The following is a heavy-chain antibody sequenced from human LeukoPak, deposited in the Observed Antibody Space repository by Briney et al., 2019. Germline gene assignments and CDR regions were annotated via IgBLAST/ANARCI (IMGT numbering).Heavy chain of an antibody. V-gene: IGHV3-30*18. J-gene: IGHJ4*02. CDR1: GFTFSSYG. CDR3: AKPRGYFDWSYFDY. D-gene: IGHD3-9*01. Sequence: PGGSLKLSCAASGFTFSSYGMHWVRQAPGKGLEWVAVISYDGGNKHYADSVKGRFTISRDNSNNTLYLQMNSLRAEDTAVYYCAKPRGYFDWSYFDYWGQGTLVTVSS. CDR2: ISYDGGNK.